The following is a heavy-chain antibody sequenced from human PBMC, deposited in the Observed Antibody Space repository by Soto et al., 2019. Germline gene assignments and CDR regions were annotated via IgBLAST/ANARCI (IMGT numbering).Heavy chain of an antibody. CDR1: GFTFSNYG. V-gene: IGHV3-30*03. Sequence: GGSLRLSCAASGFTFSNYGMHWVRQAPGKGLEWVAVISDDGVSKYYADSVQGRFTISRDNSESVVLLQMNSLRPDDTALYFCARAYYFGSGTSYTLYYWGQGTQVTVS. D-gene: IGHD3-10*01. CDR3: ARAYYFGSGTSYTLYY. CDR2: ISDDGVSK. J-gene: IGHJ4*02.